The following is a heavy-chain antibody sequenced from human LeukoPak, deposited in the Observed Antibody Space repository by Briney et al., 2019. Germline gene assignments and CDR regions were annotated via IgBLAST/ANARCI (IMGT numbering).Heavy chain of an antibody. Sequence: GGSLRLSCAASGFTFSSYAMSWVRQAPGKGLEWVSAISGSGGSTYYADSVKGRFTISRDNSKNTLYLQMNSLRAEDTAVYYCAKDRTITMIRGLTGHRQYYFDYWGQGTLVTVSS. D-gene: IGHD3-10*01. CDR3: AKDRTITMIRGLTGHRQYYFDY. V-gene: IGHV3-23*01. CDR1: GFTFSSYA. CDR2: ISGSGGST. J-gene: IGHJ4*02.